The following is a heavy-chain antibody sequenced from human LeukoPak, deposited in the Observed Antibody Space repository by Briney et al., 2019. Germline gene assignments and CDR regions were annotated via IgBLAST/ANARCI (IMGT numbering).Heavy chain of an antibody. J-gene: IGHJ4*02. Sequence: ASVKVSCKASGYTFTGHYMHWVRQAPGQGLEWMGIINPSGGSTTYAQKFQGRVTMTRDTSTSTVYMELSSLRSEDTAVYYCARVLFRYGFMNYFDYWGQGTLVTVSS. CDR1: GYTFTGHY. CDR2: INPSGGST. CDR3: ARVLFRYGFMNYFDY. D-gene: IGHD2-21*01. V-gene: IGHV1-46*01.